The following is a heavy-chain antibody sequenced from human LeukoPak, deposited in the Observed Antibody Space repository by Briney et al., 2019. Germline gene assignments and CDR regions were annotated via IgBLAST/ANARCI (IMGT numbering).Heavy chain of an antibody. Sequence: GGSLRLSCAASGFTFSSYGMHWVRQAPGKGLEWVAVISYDGSNKYYADSVKGRFTISRDNSKNTLYLQMNSLRAEDTAVYYCAKLLTGFVVVPAATEDFDYWGQGTLVTVSS. J-gene: IGHJ4*02. D-gene: IGHD2-2*01. V-gene: IGHV3-30*18. CDR1: GFTFSSYG. CDR2: ISYDGSNK. CDR3: AKLLTGFVVVPAATEDFDY.